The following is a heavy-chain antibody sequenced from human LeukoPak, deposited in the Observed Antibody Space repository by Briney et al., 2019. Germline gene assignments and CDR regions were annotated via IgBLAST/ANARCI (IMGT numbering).Heavy chain of an antibody. CDR1: GFTFSSYA. V-gene: IGHV3-23*01. Sequence: GGSLRLSCAASGFTFSSYAMSWIRQAPGKGLEWVSAISGSGGSTYYADSVKGRFTISRDNSKNTLYLQMNSLRAEDTAVYYCAKSVLLWFGELRDFYYFDYWGQGTLVTVSS. CDR2: ISGSGGST. D-gene: IGHD3-10*01. J-gene: IGHJ4*02. CDR3: AKSVLLWFGELRDFYYFDY.